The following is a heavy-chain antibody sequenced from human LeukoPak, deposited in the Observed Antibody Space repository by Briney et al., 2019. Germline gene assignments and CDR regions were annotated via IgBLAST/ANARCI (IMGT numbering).Heavy chain of an antibody. Sequence: SETLSLTCAVSGGSISGSSYFWGWIRQPPGKGLEWIGSIYYSGNTYYNPSLKSRVTISVDTSKNQFSRKLSSVTAADTAVYYCARLKEGIDYWGQGTLVTVSS. CDR1: GGSISGSSYF. D-gene: IGHD3-10*01. CDR3: ARLKEGIDY. V-gene: IGHV4-39*01. CDR2: IYYSGNT. J-gene: IGHJ4*02.